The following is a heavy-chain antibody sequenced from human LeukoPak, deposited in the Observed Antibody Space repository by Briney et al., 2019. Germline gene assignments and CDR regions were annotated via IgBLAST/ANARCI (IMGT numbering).Heavy chain of an antibody. Sequence: ASVKVSCKASGYTFTGYHMHWVRQAPGQGLEWMGRINPNSGDTNYAQKFQGRVTMTRDTSISTAYMELSRLRSDDTAVYYCAREGASLGTFDYWGQGTLVTVSS. J-gene: IGHJ4*02. CDR3: AREGASLGTFDY. D-gene: IGHD1-1*01. V-gene: IGHV1-2*06. CDR2: INPNSGDT. CDR1: GYTFTGYH.